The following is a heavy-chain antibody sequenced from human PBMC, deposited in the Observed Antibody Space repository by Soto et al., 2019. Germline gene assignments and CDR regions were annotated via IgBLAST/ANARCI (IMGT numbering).Heavy chain of an antibody. CDR1: GFTFSSYD. J-gene: IGHJ4*02. D-gene: IGHD5-12*01. CDR2: IWYDGSNK. Sequence: QVQLVESGGGVVQPGRSLRLSCAASGFTFSSYDMHWVRQAPGKGLEWVAVIWYDGSNKYYADSVKGRFTISRDNSKXXXXLXXXXXXXEDTAVYYCARGGGYSGYDLDYWGQGTLVTV. CDR3: ARGGGYSGYDLDY. V-gene: IGHV3-33*01.